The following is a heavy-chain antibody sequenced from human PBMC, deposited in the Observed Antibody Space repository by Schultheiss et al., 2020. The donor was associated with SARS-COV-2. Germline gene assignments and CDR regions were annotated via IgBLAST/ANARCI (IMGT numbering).Heavy chain of an antibody. CDR2: IRSRTDGGTT. J-gene: IGHJ5*02. D-gene: IGHD3-10*01. CDR3: TTGSGWGS. CDR1: GISFYNAW. V-gene: IGHV3-15*01. Sequence: GGSLRLSCAASGISFYNAWMGWVRQAPGKGLEWVGRIRSRTDGGTTDYAAPVKGRFSISRDDSKNTLYLQMDSLKTEDTAVYYCTTGSGWGSWGQGTLVTVSS.